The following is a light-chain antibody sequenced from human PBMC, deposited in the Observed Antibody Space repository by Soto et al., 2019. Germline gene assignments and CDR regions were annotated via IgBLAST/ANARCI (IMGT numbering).Light chain of an antibody. J-gene: IGKJ5*01. CDR3: LQHNSYPPT. CDR2: GAS. V-gene: IGKV1-8*01. CDR1: QSISTY. Sequence: AIRMTQSPSSLSAATGDRVTITCRASQSISTYLAWYQQKPGKAPKLLIYGASTLQSGVPSRFSGSGSGTEFTLTISSLQPEDFATYYCLQHNSYPPTFGQGTRLEIK.